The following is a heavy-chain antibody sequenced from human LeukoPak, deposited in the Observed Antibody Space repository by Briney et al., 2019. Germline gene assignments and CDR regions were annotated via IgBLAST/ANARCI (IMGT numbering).Heavy chain of an antibody. CDR2: IYSGGST. CDR1: GFTFSSYA. CDR3: AREELVGNYYDSSGYSDY. J-gene: IGHJ4*02. Sequence: SGGSLRLSCAASGFTFSSYAMSWVRQAPGKGLEWVSVIYSGGSTYYADSVKGRFTISRDNSKNTLYLQMNSLRAEDTAVYYCAREELVGNYYDSSGYSDYWGQGTLVTVSS. D-gene: IGHD3-22*01. V-gene: IGHV3-53*01.